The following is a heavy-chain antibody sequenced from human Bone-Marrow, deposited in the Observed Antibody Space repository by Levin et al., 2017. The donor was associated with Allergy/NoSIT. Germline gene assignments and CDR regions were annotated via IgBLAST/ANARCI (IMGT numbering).Heavy chain of an antibody. CDR2: ISSSGSTI. Sequence: GGSLRLSCAASGFTFSDYYMSWIRQAPGKGLEWVSYISSSGSTIYYADSVKGRFTISRDNAKNSLYLQMNSLRAEDTAVYYCAREKVGYCSSTSCYSRRGAFDIWGQGTMVTVSS. CDR1: GFTFSDYY. J-gene: IGHJ3*02. CDR3: AREKVGYCSSTSCYSRRGAFDI. D-gene: IGHD2-2*01. V-gene: IGHV3-11*01.